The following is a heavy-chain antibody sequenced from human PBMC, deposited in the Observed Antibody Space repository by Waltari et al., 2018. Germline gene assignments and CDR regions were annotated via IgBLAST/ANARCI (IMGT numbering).Heavy chain of an antibody. CDR2: ISAYNGNT. CDR3: ATVVVVAASWLGSVDY. J-gene: IGHJ4*02. D-gene: IGHD2-15*01. V-gene: IGHV1-18*01. CDR1: GYTFTSYG. Sequence: QVQLVQSGAEVKKPGASVKVSCKASGYTFTSYGSSWVRQAPGQGLEWMGWISAYNGNTNYAQKLQGRVTMTTDTSTSTAYMELRSLRSDDTAVYYCATVVVVAASWLGSVDYWGQGTLVTVSS.